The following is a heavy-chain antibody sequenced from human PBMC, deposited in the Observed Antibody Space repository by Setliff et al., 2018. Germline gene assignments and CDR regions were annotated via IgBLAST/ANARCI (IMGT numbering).Heavy chain of an antibody. J-gene: IGHJ4*02. D-gene: IGHD4-4*01. CDR1: GYPFTDYY. CDR3: AKSGDYSNRGHFDC. CDR2: INPSGGST. V-gene: IGHV1-46*03. Sequence: ASVKVSCKTSGYPFTDYYIHWVRQAPGQGLEWVGIINPSGGSTSYAQKFQGRVTMTRDTSTSTVYMELSSLRPEDTAMYFCAKSGDYSNRGHFDCWGQGTLVTVSS.